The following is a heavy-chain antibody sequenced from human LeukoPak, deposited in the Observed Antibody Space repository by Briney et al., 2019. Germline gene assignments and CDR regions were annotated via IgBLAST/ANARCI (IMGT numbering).Heavy chain of an antibody. CDR2: IYYSGST. CDR1: GGSISSYY. J-gene: IGHJ4*02. D-gene: IGHD6-6*01. CDR3: ARAHPPYSSSPPFDY. V-gene: IGHV4-59*01. Sequence: SETLSLTFTVSGGSISSYYWSWIRQPPGKGLEWIGYIYYSGSTNYNPSLKSRVTISVDTSKNQFSLKLSSVTAADTAVYYCARAHPPYSSSPPFDYWGQGTLVTVSS.